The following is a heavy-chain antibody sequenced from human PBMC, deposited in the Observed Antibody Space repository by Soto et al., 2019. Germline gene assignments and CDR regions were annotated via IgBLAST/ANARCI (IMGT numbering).Heavy chain of an antibody. D-gene: IGHD3-3*01. CDR2: ISTYNGNT. J-gene: IGHJ5*02. V-gene: IGHV1-18*04. CDR1: GYTFTSYG. Sequence: QVQLVQSGAEVKKHGASVKVSCKASGYTFTSYGISWVRQAPGQGLEWMGWISTYNGNTNYGQKLQGRVTLSTDTFTNTAYVELRSLRSYDTAVYYSARSYYDFGSGKPPGGFDPWTKATLVTVSS. CDR3: ARSYYDFGSGKPPGGFDP.